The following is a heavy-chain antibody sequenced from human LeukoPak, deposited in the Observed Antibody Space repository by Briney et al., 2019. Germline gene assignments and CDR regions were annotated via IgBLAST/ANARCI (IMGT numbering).Heavy chain of an antibody. V-gene: IGHV3-48*03. Sequence: PGGSLRLSCAASGFTFSSYEMNWVCQAPGKGLEWVSYISSSGRTMYYADSVRGRFTISRDDAKNSVYLQMNSLRAEDTAVYYCASKWLFRDYYHYGMDVWGQGTTVTVSS. CDR3: ASKWLFRDYYHYGMDV. CDR1: GFTFSSYE. J-gene: IGHJ6*02. D-gene: IGHD3-22*01. CDR2: ISSSGRTM.